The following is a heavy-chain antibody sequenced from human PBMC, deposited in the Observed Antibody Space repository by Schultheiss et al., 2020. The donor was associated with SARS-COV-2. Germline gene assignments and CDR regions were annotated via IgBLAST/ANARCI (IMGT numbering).Heavy chain of an antibody. CDR1: GGSISSGGYS. Sequence: SETLSLTCAVSGGSISSGGYSWSWIRQPPGKGLEWIGYIYYSGSTYYNSSLKSRVTISVDTSKNQFSLKLSSVTAADTAVYYCARGLRFDPWGQGTLVTVSS. CDR3: ARGLRFDP. J-gene: IGHJ5*02. CDR2: IYYSGST. V-gene: IGHV4-30-4*07.